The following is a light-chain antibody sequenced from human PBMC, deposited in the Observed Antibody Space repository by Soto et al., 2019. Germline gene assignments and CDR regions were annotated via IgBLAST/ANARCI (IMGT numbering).Light chain of an antibody. V-gene: IGLV2-14*01. CDR3: ISYTSSSTYV. Sequence: PELTHAASVTGWHQDSITIFCTEASSDVGGYNYVAWYQQHPGKAPKLMIYVVSNRPSGVSNRFSGSKSGNTASLTISGLQAEDEADYYCISYTSSSTYVFGSGTKVTVL. CDR2: VVS. J-gene: IGLJ1*01. CDR1: SSDVGGYNY.